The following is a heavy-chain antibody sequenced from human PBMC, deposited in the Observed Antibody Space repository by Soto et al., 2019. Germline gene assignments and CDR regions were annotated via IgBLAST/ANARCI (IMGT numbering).Heavy chain of an antibody. CDR3: AHAPSRAAREGWFDP. D-gene: IGHD6-6*01. V-gene: IGHV2-5*02. J-gene: IGHJ5*02. Sequence: QITLKESGPTLVKPTQTLTLTCTFSGFSLSTSGVGVGWIRQPPGKALEWLALIYWDDDKRYSPSLKSRLTIPKDTSKNQVVLTMTNMDPVDTATYYCAHAPSRAAREGWFDPWGQGTLVTVST. CDR1: GFSLSTSGVG. CDR2: IYWDDDK.